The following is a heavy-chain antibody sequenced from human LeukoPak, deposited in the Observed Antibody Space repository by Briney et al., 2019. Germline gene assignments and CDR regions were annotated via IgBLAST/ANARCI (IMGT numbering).Heavy chain of an antibody. J-gene: IGHJ4*02. CDR3: ARGLLERRYTHRQMNY. D-gene: IGHD3-16*02. CDR2: IYSGGST. Sequence: PGGSLRLSCAASGFTVSSNYMSWVRQAPGKGLEWVSVIYSGGSTYYADSVKGRFTISRDNSKNTLYLQMNSLRAEDTAVYYCARGLLERRYTHRQMNYWGQGTLVTVSS. V-gene: IGHV3-66*01. CDR1: GFTVSSNY.